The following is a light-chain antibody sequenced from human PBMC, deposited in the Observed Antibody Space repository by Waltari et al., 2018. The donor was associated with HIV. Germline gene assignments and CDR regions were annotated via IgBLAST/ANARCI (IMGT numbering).Light chain of an antibody. CDR1: QSVNTY. CDR2: DAS. J-gene: IGKJ1*01. Sequence: EIVLTQSPATLSLSPGERATLSCRASQSVNTYLAWYQQKPGQAPRLLIYDASNRATDIPPRFSGGGSGTDFTLTISSLEPEDFAVYYCHQRRNWPRTFGQGTKVDIK. V-gene: IGKV3-11*01. CDR3: HQRRNWPRT.